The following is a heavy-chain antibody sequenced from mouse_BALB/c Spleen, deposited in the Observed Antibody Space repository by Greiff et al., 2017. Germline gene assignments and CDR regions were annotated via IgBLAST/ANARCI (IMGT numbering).Heavy chain of an antibody. CDR2: IYPGSGST. J-gene: IGHJ3*01. V-gene: IGHV1-55*01. Sequence: QVQLQQPGAELVKPGTSVKLSCKASGYNFTSYWINWVKLRPGQGLEWIGDIYPGSGSTNYNEKFKSKATLTVDTSSSTAYMQLSSLASEDSALYYCARGDYGYPWFAYWGQGTLVTVSA. CDR3: ARGDYGYPWFAY. CDR1: GYNFTSYW. D-gene: IGHD2-2*01.